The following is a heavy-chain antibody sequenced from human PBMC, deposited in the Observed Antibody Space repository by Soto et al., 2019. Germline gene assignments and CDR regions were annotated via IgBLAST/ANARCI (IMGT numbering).Heavy chain of an antibody. CDR2: ISPGSRYP. Sequence: GALLVACTDSGFTFGDSYMSGIRQAPGKGLEWLSYISPGSRYPAYADSVKGRFTISRDNARRSLFLQMTSLTAEDTAMYYCVRGGGGGLFAPWGQVTMVTVSS. D-gene: IGHD2-15*01. V-gene: IGHV3-11*06. CDR1: GFTFGDSY. CDR3: VRGGGGGLFAP. J-gene: IGHJ5*02.